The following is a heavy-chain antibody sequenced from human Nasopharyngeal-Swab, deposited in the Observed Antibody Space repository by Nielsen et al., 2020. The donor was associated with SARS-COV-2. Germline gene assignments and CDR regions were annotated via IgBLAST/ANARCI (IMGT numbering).Heavy chain of an antibody. J-gene: IGHJ3*02. CDR2: IYYSGST. V-gene: IGHV4-59*08. Sequence: GSLRLSCTVSGGSISSYYWSWIRQPPGKGLEWIGYIYYSGSTNYNPSLKSRVTISVDTSKNQFSLKLSSVTAADTAVYYCARDYAFDIWGQGTMVTVSS. CDR3: ARDYAFDI. CDR1: GGSISSYY.